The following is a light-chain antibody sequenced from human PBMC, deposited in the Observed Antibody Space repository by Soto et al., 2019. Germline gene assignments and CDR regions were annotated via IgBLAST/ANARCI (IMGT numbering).Light chain of an antibody. CDR3: QSYDSSLSGYVI. J-gene: IGLJ2*01. V-gene: IGLV1-40*01. Sequence: QSVLTQPPSVSGAPGQRVTISCTGSSSNIGTPYDVHWYQQLPGTVPKLLIYGNSNRPSGVPDRFSGSKSGTSASLAITGLQAEDEADYYCQSYDSSLSGYVIFGGGTQLTVL. CDR1: SSNIGTPYD. CDR2: GNS.